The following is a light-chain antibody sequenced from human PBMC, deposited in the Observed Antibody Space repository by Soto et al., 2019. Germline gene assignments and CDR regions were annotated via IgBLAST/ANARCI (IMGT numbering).Light chain of an antibody. V-gene: IGKV3-20*01. CDR1: QSVSSSY. CDR3: PQYGSSPGT. Sequence: EMVLTQSPGTLSLSPGERATLSCRASQSVSSSYLAWYQQKPGQAPRLLIYCASSRATGIPDRFSGSGSGTDFSLTISRLEPEDFAVYYCPQYGSSPGTFGQGTNVEIK. CDR2: CAS. J-gene: IGKJ1*01.